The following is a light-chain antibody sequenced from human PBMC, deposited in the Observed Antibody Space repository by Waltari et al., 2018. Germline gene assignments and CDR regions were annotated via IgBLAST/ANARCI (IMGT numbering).Light chain of an antibody. V-gene: IGKV1-39*01. CDR1: QGIAKF. J-gene: IGKJ2*01. CDR3: QQSYSDAPYT. CDR2: AAS. Sequence: IQMTQSPSSLSASIGDRVTITCRASQGIAKFLNWYQQKPGQAPKLLIYAASSLQREIPSRFSGSGYGTDFTLTITSLQPDDFATYYCQQSYSDAPYTFGPGTKLEIK.